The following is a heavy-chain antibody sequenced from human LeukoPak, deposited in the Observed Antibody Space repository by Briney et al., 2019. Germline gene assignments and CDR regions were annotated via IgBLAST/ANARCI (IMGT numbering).Heavy chain of an antibody. Sequence: PGGSLRLSCPASGFTFSSYWMSWVRQAPGKGLEWVANIKQDGSEKYYVDSVKGRFTISRDNAKNSLYLQMNSLRAEDTAVYYCARDWAYNGGSYGVDWGQGTLVTASS. CDR1: GFTFSSYW. CDR3: ARDWAYNGGSYGVD. CDR2: IKQDGSEK. D-gene: IGHD1-26*01. J-gene: IGHJ4*02. V-gene: IGHV3-7*01.